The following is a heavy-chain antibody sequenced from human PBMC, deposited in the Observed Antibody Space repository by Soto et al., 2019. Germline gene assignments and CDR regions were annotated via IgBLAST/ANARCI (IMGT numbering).Heavy chain of an antibody. Sequence: ASVKVSCKASGYTFTGYYMHWVRQAPGQGLEWMGWINPNSGGTNYAQKFQGWVTMTRDTSISTAYMELSRLRSDDTAVYYCARSRITIFGVVTPEDYYMDVWGKGTTVTVSS. CDR3: ARSRITIFGVVTPEDYYMDV. J-gene: IGHJ6*03. D-gene: IGHD3-3*01. V-gene: IGHV1-2*04. CDR1: GYTFTGYY. CDR2: INPNSGGT.